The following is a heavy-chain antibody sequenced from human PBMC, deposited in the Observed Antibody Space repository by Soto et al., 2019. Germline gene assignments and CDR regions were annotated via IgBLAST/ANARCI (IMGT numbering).Heavy chain of an antibody. J-gene: IGHJ4*02. Sequence: QITLRESGPTRVRPTQPLSLTCTFSGFSLHTSGVGVGWIRQSPGKALEWLALIYWDDDKRYSPSLKSRLSITKDTSENQVVLTMTNMDPVDTATYYCAYRALYSGSYWDGGYFDYWGQGTLITVSS. CDR1: GFSLHTSGVG. CDR2: IYWDDDK. CDR3: AYRALYSGSYWDGGYFDY. D-gene: IGHD1-26*01. V-gene: IGHV2-5*02.